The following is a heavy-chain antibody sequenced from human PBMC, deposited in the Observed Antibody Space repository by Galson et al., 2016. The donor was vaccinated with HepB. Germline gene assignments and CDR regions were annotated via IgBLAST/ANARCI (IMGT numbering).Heavy chain of an antibody. V-gene: IGHV4-4*09. J-gene: IGHJ4*02. Sequence: ETLSLTCSVSGVSISSYSWTWIRQPPGKGLEWIGSISNIGNTNYSPSLKSRVTISLDTSKNHFSLNLISVTAADTAVYYCARIYPHGTSWPVDYWSQGSLV. CDR1: GVSISSYS. CDR3: ARIYPHGTSWPVDY. CDR2: ISNIGNT. D-gene: IGHD6-13*01.